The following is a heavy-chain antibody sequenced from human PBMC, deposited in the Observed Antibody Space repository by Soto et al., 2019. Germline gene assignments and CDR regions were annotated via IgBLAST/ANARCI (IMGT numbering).Heavy chain of an antibody. CDR1: SYSVSNNNW. J-gene: IGHJ4*02. V-gene: IGHV4-4*02. D-gene: IGHD6-13*01. CDR3: ARVNLAAAGEFDY. Sequence: PSETLSLTCAFSSYSVSNNNWWGWVRQPPGKGLEWIGEVYRTGSTNYNPSLKSRVTVSMDKSKNLFSLRLFFMTAADTAVYYCARVNLAAAGEFDYWGQGALVTVSS. CDR2: VYRTGST.